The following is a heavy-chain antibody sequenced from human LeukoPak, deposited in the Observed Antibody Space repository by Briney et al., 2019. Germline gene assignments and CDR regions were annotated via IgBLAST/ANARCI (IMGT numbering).Heavy chain of an antibody. CDR2: ISSNGGMT. Sequence: GGFLRLSCAASGFTFRTYAIHWVRQAPGKGLEYVSGISSNGGMTYYADSVKGRFTISRDNSRNTVYLQMGSLRAEDMAVYYCARGIGGGDGYNNYFDYWGQGTLVTVSS. CDR1: GFTFRTYA. J-gene: IGHJ4*02. D-gene: IGHD5-24*01. V-gene: IGHV3-64*02. CDR3: ARGIGGGDGYNNYFDY.